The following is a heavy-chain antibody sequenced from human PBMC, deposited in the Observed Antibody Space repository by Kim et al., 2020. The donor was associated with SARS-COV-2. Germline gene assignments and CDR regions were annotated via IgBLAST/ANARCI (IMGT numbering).Heavy chain of an antibody. CDR3: ARPVGPHKQQLAIDY. Sequence: QKLQGRVTMTTNTSTSTAYMELRSLRSDDTAVYYCARPVGPHKQQLAIDYWGQGTLVTVSS. V-gene: IGHV1-18*01. J-gene: IGHJ4*02. D-gene: IGHD6-13*01.